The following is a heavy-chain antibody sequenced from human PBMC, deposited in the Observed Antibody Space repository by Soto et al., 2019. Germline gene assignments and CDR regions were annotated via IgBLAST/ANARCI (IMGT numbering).Heavy chain of an antibody. Sequence: GGSLRLSCAASGFTFSSYAMSWVRPAPGKGLEWVSAISGSGGSTYYADSVKGRFTISRDDSKNTLYLQMNSLRAEDTAVYYCAKGVPGIAVAGTGYFQHWGQGTLVTVSS. D-gene: IGHD6-19*01. V-gene: IGHV3-23*01. J-gene: IGHJ1*01. CDR2: ISGSGGST. CDR1: GFTFSSYA. CDR3: AKGVPGIAVAGTGYFQH.